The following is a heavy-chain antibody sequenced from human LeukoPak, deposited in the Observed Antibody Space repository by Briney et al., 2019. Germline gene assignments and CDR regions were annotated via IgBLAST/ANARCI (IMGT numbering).Heavy chain of an antibody. Sequence: ASVKVSCKASGGTFSSYAISWVRQSPGQGLEWMGGIIPIFGTANYAQKFQGRVTITADESTSTAYMELSSLRSEDTAVYYCARDLTPTSNWNYDYYYMDVWGKGTTVTVSS. V-gene: IGHV1-69*13. CDR1: GGTFSSYA. CDR2: IIPIFGTA. CDR3: ARDLTPTSNWNYDYYYMDV. J-gene: IGHJ6*03. D-gene: IGHD1-1*01.